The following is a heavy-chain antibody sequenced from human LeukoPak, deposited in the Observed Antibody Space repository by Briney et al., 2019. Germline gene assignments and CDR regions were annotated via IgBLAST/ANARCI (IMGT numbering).Heavy chain of an antibody. V-gene: IGHV3-21*01. J-gene: IGHJ5*02. Sequence: GGSLRLSCAASGFTFSSYSMNWVRQAPGKGLEWVSSISSSSSYIYYADSVKGRLTISRDNAKNSLYLQMNSLRAEDTAVYYCARDPSSYSSSYNWFDPWGQGTLVTVSS. CDR3: ARDPSSYSSSYNWFDP. CDR2: ISSSSSYI. CDR1: GFTFSSYS. D-gene: IGHD6-13*01.